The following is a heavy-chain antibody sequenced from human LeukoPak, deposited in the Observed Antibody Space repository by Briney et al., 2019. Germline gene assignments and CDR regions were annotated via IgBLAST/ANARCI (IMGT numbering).Heavy chain of an antibody. CDR3: ARATRNCGGGDCYTVPPQKNYGMDV. D-gene: IGHD2-21*02. CDR2: INPSGGST. J-gene: IGHJ6*02. V-gene: IGHV1-46*02. Sequence: ASVKVSRKASGYTFNSYYMHWVRQAPGQGLEWMGIINPSGGSTSYATKFQGRVTMTRDTSTSTVYMELSSLKSEDTAVYYCARATRNCGGGDCYTVPPQKNYGMDVWGQGTTVTVSS. CDR1: GYTFNSYY.